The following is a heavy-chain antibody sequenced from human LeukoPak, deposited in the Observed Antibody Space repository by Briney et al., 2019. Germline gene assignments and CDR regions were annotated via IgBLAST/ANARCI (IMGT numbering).Heavy chain of an antibody. V-gene: IGHV4-59*01. CDR3: ARVVDYGSGSSPGYYYYMDV. D-gene: IGHD3-10*01. J-gene: IGHJ6*03. Sequence: SETLSLTCTVSGGSISSYYWSWIRQPPGKGLEWIGYIYYSGSTNYNPSLKSRVTISVDTSKNQFSLKLSSVTAADTAVYYCARVVDYGSGSSPGYYYYMDVWGKGTTVTISS. CDR2: IYYSGST. CDR1: GGSISSYY.